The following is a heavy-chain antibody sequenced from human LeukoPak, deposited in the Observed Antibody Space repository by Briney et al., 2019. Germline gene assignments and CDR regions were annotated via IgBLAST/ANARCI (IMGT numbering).Heavy chain of an antibody. V-gene: IGHV3-21*01. CDR3: ARGRTGTTAFDI. CDR1: GFTFSSYS. CDR2: ISSSSSYI. D-gene: IGHD1-7*01. J-gene: IGHJ3*02. Sequence: GGSLRLSCAASGFTFSSYSMNWVRQAPGKGLEWVSSISSSSSYIYYADSVKGRFTIPRDNAKNSLYPQMNSLRAEDTAVYYCARGRTGTTAFDIWGQGTMVTVSS.